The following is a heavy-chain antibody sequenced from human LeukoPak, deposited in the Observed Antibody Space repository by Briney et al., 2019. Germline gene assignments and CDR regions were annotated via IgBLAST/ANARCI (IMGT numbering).Heavy chain of an antibody. CDR1: GGSFSGYY. D-gene: IGHD3-22*01. J-gene: IGHJ6*03. CDR2: INNSGST. Sequence: SETLSLTCVVSGGSFSGYYWSWIRQPPGKGLEWIGEINNSGSTNYNPSLKSRVTISVDTSKNQFSRKVSSVTAADTAVYYCTRGSIAYYYMDVWGKGTTVTISS. CDR3: TRGSIAYYYMDV. V-gene: IGHV4-34*01.